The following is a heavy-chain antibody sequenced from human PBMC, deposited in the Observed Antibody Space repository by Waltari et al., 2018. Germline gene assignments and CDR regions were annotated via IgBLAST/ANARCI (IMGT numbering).Heavy chain of an antibody. Sequence: QLQLQESGPGLVKPSETLSLTCTVSGGSISSSSYYWGWIRQPPGKGLEWIGSIYYSGSTYYNPSLKSRVTISVDTSKNQFSLKLSSVTAADTAVYYCAREPLYGDYVVPSGYWGQGTLVTVSS. D-gene: IGHD4-17*01. J-gene: IGHJ4*02. V-gene: IGHV4-39*07. CDR2: IYYSGST. CDR3: AREPLYGDYVVPSGY. CDR1: GGSISSSSYY.